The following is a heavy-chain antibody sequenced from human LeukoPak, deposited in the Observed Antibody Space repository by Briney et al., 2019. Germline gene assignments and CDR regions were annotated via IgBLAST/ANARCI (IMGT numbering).Heavy chain of an antibody. D-gene: IGHD3-10*01. V-gene: IGHV4-34*01. Sequence: PSETLSLTCVVYGGSLSNYYWSWIRQPPGKGLEWIGEINHSGSTKFNPSLKSRVTILVDMSKSQFSLELRSVTAADTAVYYCARGPASGSDFAWFDPWGQGTLVTVSS. CDR3: ARGPASGSDFAWFDP. J-gene: IGHJ5*02. CDR2: INHSGST. CDR1: GGSLSNYY.